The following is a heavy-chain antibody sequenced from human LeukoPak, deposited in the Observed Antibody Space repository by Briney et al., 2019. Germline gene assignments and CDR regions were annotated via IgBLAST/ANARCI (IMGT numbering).Heavy chain of an antibody. D-gene: IGHD5-24*01. V-gene: IGHV3-23*01. CDR3: AKSGYNRFDY. CDR2: ISGSGGKT. J-gene: IGHJ4*02. Sequence: QPGGSLRLSCAASGLTFSSYGMTWVRQGPGKRLEWVSAISGSGGKTYYADSVKGRFTISRDNSKDTLYLQMNSLRAEDTAVYYCAKSGYNRFDYWGQGTLVTVSS. CDR1: GLTFSSYG.